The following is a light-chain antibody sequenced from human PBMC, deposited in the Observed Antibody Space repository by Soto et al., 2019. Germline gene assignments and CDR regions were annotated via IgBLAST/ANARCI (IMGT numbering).Light chain of an antibody. Sequence: EIVLTQSPATLSLSPGERGTLSCWASQSVSTNLAWYQQKPGQAPRLLIYGASNRVTGIPARFSGSGSGTDFTLSISSLESEDFSTYYSHHRANWPPGATFGGGTKVEI. CDR3: HHRANWPPGAT. J-gene: IGKJ4*01. CDR1: QSVSTN. CDR2: GAS. V-gene: IGKV3-11*01.